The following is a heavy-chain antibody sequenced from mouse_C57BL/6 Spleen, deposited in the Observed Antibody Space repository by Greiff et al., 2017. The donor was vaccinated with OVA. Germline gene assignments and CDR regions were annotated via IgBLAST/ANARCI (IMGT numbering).Heavy chain of an antibody. Sequence: EVQVVESGGGLVQPGGSLSLSCAASGFTFTDYYMSWVRQPPGKALEWLGFNRNKANGYTTEYSASVKGRFTISRDNSQSILYLQMNALRAEDSATYYCARKGVADWYFDVWGTGTTVTVSS. D-gene: IGHD1-1*02. J-gene: IGHJ1*03. CDR3: ARKGVADWYFDV. V-gene: IGHV7-3*01. CDR1: GFTFTDYY. CDR2: NRNKANGYTT.